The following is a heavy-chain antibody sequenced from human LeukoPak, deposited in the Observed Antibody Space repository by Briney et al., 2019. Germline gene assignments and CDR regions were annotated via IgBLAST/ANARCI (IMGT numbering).Heavy chain of an antibody. J-gene: IGHJ4*02. CDR1: GFTFSSYS. D-gene: IGHD2-2*01. V-gene: IGHV3-48*04. Sequence: PGGSLRLFCAASGFTFSSYSMNWVRRAPGKGLEWVSYISSSSSTIYYADSVKGRFTISRDNAKNSVDLQMNSLRAEDTAVYYCTRMVWRSRPFDYWGQGTLVIVSS. CDR2: ISSSSSTI. CDR3: TRMVWRSRPFDY.